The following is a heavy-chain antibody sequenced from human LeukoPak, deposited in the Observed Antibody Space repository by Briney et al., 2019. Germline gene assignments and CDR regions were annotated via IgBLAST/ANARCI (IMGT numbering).Heavy chain of an antibody. D-gene: IGHD4-17*01. J-gene: IGHJ4*02. V-gene: IGHV3-9*01. CDR3: AREREPVTTEFDY. CDR1: GFTFDDYA. Sequence: PGGSLRLSCAASGFTFDDYAMHWVRQAPGKGLEWVSGISWNSGSIGYADSVKGRFTISRDNAKNSLYLQMNSLRPEDTAVYYCAREREPVTTEFDYWGQGTLVTVSS. CDR2: ISWNSGSI.